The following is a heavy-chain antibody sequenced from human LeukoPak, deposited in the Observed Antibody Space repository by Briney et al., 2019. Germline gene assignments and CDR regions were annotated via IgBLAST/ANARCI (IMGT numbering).Heavy chain of an antibody. CDR2: IIPIFGTA. D-gene: IGHD3-9*01. J-gene: IGHJ4*02. Sequence: SVKVSCKASGYTFTSYYMHWVRQAPGQGLEWMGGIIPIFGTANYAQKFQGRVTITADESTSTAYMELSSLRSEDTAVYYCARGRAYYDILTGYYWGQGTLVTVSS. CDR3: ARGRAYYDILTGYY. V-gene: IGHV1-69*01. CDR1: GYTFTSYY.